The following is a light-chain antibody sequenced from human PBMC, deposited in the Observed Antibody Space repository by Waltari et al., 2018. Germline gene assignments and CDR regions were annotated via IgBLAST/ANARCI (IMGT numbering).Light chain of an antibody. V-gene: IGKV4-1*01. Sequence: DIVMTQSQDSLAVSLGERATIKCKSSQSVLYNSIHKTYVAWYQHKPGQSPKLLIYWASTRDSGVPDRFSGSGSGTDFTLTISSLQAEDVAVYYCQQYYTIPPTFGQGTKVEIK. CDR3: QQYYTIPPT. CDR1: QSVLYNSIHKTY. J-gene: IGKJ1*01. CDR2: WAS.